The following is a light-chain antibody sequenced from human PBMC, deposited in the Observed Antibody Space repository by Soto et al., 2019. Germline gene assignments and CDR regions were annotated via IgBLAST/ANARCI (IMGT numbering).Light chain of an antibody. J-gene: IGLJ2*01. Sequence: QPVLTQSPSASASLGASVKLTCTLSSGHSNYAIAWHQQQPEKGPRCLMKLNRDGSHSKGDGIPNRFSGSSSGAERYLTISSLQSEDEADYYCQTWGTGIVIFGGGTKVTVL. V-gene: IGLV4-69*01. CDR2: LNRDGSH. CDR1: SGHSNYA. CDR3: QTWGTGIVI.